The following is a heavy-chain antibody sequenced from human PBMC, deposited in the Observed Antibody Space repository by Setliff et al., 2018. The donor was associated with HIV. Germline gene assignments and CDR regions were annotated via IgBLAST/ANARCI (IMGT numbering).Heavy chain of an antibody. CDR3: VRALPKPRGLTWFDP. J-gene: IGHJ5*02. V-gene: IGHV4-34*01. CDR1: GTSFSDHY. D-gene: IGHD3-10*01. Sequence: SETLSLTCSVYGTSFSDHYWSWVRQTPGKGLEWIGEMNQSGTTNYNPSLKSRVTMSIDTSERQFSLKLTSVTVTDTAVYYCVRALPKPRGLTWFDPWGQGTLVTVSS. CDR2: MNQSGTT.